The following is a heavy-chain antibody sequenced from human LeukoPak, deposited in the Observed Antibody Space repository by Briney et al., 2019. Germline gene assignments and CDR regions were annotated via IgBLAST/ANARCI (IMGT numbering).Heavy chain of an antibody. J-gene: IGHJ4*02. V-gene: IGHV3-30*04. CDR3: AREGQQLYYFDY. D-gene: IGHD6-13*01. Sequence: PGGSLRLSCAASGFTFSSYAMHWVRQAPGKGLEWVAVISYDGSNKYYADSVKGRFTISRDNSKNTLYLQMNSLRAEDTAVYYGAREGQQLYYFDYWGQGTLVTVSS. CDR2: ISYDGSNK. CDR1: GFTFSSYA.